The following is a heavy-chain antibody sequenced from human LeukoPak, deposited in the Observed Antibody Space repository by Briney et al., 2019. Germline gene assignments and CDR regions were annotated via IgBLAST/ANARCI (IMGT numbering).Heavy chain of an antibody. CDR3: ATHGYSELRYFDWSTNE. J-gene: IGHJ4*02. D-gene: IGHD3-9*01. Sequence: GGSLRLSCAASGFTFSSYWMSWVRQAPGKGLEWVANMKPDGSEKYYVDSVKGRFTISRDNAKNSLYLQMNSLRAEDTAVYYCATHGYSELRYFDWSTNEWGQGTLVTVSS. CDR1: GFTFSSYW. CDR2: MKPDGSEK. V-gene: IGHV3-7*01.